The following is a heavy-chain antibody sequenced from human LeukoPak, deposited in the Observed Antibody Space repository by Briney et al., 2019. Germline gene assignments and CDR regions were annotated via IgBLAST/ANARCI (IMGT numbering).Heavy chain of an antibody. D-gene: IGHD3-3*01. CDR1: GAYVDTFY. J-gene: IGHJ6*02. CDR2: VYYSGTT. CDR3: ARLGFWSVHRVYAMDV. V-gene: IGHV4-59*08. Sequence: SETLSPTCNVSGAYVDTFYWSWTRQSPGKGLEWLGYVYYSGTTSFNPSLESRVTMSVDTSKNQIYLRLRSVTAADTAVYYCARLGFWSVHRVYAMDVWGQGTTVTVSS.